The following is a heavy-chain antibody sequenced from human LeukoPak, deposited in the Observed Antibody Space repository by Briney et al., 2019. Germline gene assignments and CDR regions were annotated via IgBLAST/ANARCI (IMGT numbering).Heavy chain of an antibody. D-gene: IGHD3-16*01. CDR3: ARGGGLDV. Sequence: GGSLRLSCAASGNHWMNWARQAPGKGLEWVASIKHNGNVNYYVDSVKGRFTISRDNAKNSLYLQMSNLRAEDTAVYFCARGGGLDVWGQGATVTVSS. J-gene: IGHJ6*02. CDR1: GNHW. CDR2: IKHNGNVN. V-gene: IGHV3-7*03.